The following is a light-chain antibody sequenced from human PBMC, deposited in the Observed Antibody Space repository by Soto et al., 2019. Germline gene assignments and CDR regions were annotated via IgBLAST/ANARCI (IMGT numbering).Light chain of an antibody. J-gene: IGKJ1*01. CDR1: QSISSW. CDR2: DAS. V-gene: IGKV1-5*01. Sequence: DIQMTQSPSTLSASVGDRVTITFRASQSISSWLAWYQQKPGKAPKLLIYDASSLESGVPSRFSGSGSGTEFTLTISSLQPDDFAVYYCRQYNSYSPTFGQGTKVDIK. CDR3: RQYNSYSPT.